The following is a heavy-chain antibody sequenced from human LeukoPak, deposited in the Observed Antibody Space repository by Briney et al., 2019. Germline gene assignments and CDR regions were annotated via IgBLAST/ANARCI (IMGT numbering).Heavy chain of an antibody. J-gene: IGHJ5*02. CDR3: ARDKDDSSVPLDP. CDR2: INHSGST. V-gene: IGHV4-34*01. Sequence: SETLSLTCAVYGGSFSGYYWSWIRQPPGKGLEWIGEINHSGSTNYNPSLKSRVTMSVDTSKNQFSLKLSSVTAADTAVYYCARDKDDSSVPLDPWGQGTLVTVSS. CDR1: GGSFSGYY. D-gene: IGHD6-25*01.